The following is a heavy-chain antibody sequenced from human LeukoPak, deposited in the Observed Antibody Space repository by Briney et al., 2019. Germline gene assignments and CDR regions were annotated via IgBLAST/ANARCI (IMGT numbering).Heavy chain of an antibody. D-gene: IGHD2-15*01. V-gene: IGHV4-34*01. CDR2: INHSGST. CDR3: ARGGGLPNCSGGSCYPYPTNWFDP. Sequence: SETLSLTCALYGGSFSNYYWSWVRQTPGKGLEWIGEINHSGSTNYNPSLKSRVTISVDTSKNQFSLKLSSVTAADTAVYYCARGGGLPNCSGGSCYPYPTNWFDPWGQGTLVTVSS. CDR1: GGSFSNYY. J-gene: IGHJ5*02.